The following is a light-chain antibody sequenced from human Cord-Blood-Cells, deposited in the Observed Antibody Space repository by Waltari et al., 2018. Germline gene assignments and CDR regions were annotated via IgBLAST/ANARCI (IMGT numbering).Light chain of an antibody. CDR1: SSDAGGSNY. J-gene: IGLJ2*01. CDR3: SSYTSSSTPL. Sequence: QSALTQPASVSGSPGQSLTITCTGTSSDAGGSNYVSWYQQHPGKAPKLMIYDVSNRPSGVSNRFSGSKSGNTASLTISGLQAEDEADYYCSSYTSSSTPLFGGGTKLTVL. V-gene: IGLV2-14*01. CDR2: DVS.